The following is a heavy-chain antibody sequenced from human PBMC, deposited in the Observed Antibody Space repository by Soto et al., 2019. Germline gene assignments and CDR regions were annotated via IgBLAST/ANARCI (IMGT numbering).Heavy chain of an antibody. J-gene: IGHJ6*02. Sequence: QVQLVQSGAEVKKPGASVKVSCKASGYTFTSYDINWVRQATGQGLEWMGWMNPNSGNTGYAQKFQGRVTMTRNTSISTAYMERSSLRGEDAAVYYCARGKSWDALVPPAYKYYYYYGMDVWGQGTTVTVSS. V-gene: IGHV1-8*01. CDR2: MNPNSGNT. CDR1: GYTFTSYD. D-gene: IGHD2-2*01. CDR3: ARGKSWDALVPPAYKYYYYYGMDV.